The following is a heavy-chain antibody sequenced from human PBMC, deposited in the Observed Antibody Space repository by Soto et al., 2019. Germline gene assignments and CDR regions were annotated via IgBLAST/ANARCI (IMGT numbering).Heavy chain of an antibody. Sequence: PSETLSLTGTVTGDSISSTRYYWGSLRQPPGKGLAWIGSIYYSGRTYNNPPLRSRVSMSIDTSKDQFSLKLKSVTAADTALYFCARQRTSVVTQAYFDVWGPGSLVTVSS. CDR2: IYYSGRT. J-gene: IGHJ4*02. CDR3: ARQRTSVVTQAYFDV. CDR1: GDSISSTRYY. V-gene: IGHV4-39*01. D-gene: IGHD2-21*02.